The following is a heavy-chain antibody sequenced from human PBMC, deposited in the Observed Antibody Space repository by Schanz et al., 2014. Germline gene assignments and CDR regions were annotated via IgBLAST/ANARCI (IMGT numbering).Heavy chain of an antibody. CDR2: ISYDGSDK. CDR1: GFTFSNYG. D-gene: IGHD3-10*01. V-gene: IGHV3-30*03. Sequence: QVQVVESGGGVVQPGRSLRLSCAASGFTFSNYGLVWVRQAPGKGLEWLAVISYDGSDKFHADSVKGRFTISRDNSKDTLYLQMSGLTPEDTAVYYCARGPIPIQGVPMDFWGQGTLVTVSS. CDR3: ARGPIPIQGVPMDF. J-gene: IGHJ4*02.